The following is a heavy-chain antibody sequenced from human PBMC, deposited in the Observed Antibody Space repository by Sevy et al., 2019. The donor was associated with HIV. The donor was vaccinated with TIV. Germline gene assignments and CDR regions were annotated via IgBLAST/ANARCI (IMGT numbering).Heavy chain of an antibody. Sequence: GESLKISCAASGFTFSSYSMNWVRQAPGKGLEWVSYISSSSTIYYADSVKGRFTISRDNAKNSLYLQMNSLRDEDTAVYYCARDRRVGHDAFDIWGQGTMVTVSS. CDR3: ARDRRVGHDAFDI. CDR1: GFTFSSYS. J-gene: IGHJ3*02. V-gene: IGHV3-48*02. CDR2: ISSSSTI. D-gene: IGHD1-26*01.